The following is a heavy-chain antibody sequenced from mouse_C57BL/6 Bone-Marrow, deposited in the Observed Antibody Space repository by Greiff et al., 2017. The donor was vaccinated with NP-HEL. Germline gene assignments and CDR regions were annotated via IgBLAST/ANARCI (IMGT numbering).Heavy chain of an antibody. J-gene: IGHJ3*01. D-gene: IGHD2-1*01. CDR3: ARDEGNYGWFAY. V-gene: IGHV5-16*01. CDR2: INYDGSST. CDR1: GFTFSDYY. Sequence: EVMLVESEGGLVQPGSSMKLSCTASGFTFSDYYMAWVRQVPEKGLEWVANINYDGSSTYYLDSLKSRFIISRDNAKNILYLQMSSLKSEDTATYYCARDEGNYGWFAYWGQGTLVTVSA.